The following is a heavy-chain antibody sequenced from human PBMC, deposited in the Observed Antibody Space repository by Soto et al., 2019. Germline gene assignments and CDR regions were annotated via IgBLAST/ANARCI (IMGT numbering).Heavy chain of an antibody. CDR2: IYYSGST. V-gene: IGHV4-59*08. CDR1: GGSISSYY. D-gene: IGHD3-10*01. Sequence: QVQLQESGPGLVKPSETLSLTCTVSGGSISSYYWSWIRQPPGKGLEWIGYIYYSGSTNYNPSLKSRVTITVDPSKNQFSLKRSSVTAADTVVYYCARDDTMVRGWAFDIWGQGTMVTVSS. CDR3: ARDDTMVRGWAFDI. J-gene: IGHJ3*02.